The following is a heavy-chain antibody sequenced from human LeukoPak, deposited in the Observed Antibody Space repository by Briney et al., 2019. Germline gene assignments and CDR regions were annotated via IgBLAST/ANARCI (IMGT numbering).Heavy chain of an antibody. J-gene: IGHJ5*02. D-gene: IGHD4-17*01. Sequence: GGSLRLSCAVSGFSVSNYYMSWVRQAPGKGLEWVAAISGSGGSTYYADSVKGRFTISRDNSKNTLYLQMNSLRAEDTAVYYCAKTVTHSGFDPWGQGTLVTVSS. CDR1: GFSVSNYY. CDR3: AKTVTHSGFDP. V-gene: IGHV3-23*01. CDR2: ISGSGGST.